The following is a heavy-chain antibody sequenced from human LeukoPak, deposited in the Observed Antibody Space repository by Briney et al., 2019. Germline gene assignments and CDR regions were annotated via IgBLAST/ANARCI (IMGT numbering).Heavy chain of an antibody. CDR3: ATRAVAGLGVRAFDI. D-gene: IGHD6-19*01. CDR1: GFTFSSYG. V-gene: IGHV3-30*02. CDR2: IRYDGSNK. J-gene: IGHJ3*02. Sequence: GGSLRLSCAASGFTFSSYGMHWVRQAPGKGLEWVAFIRYDGSNKYYADSVKGRFTISRDNSKNTLYLQMNSLRAEDTAVYYCATRAVAGLGVRAFDIWGQGTMVTVSS.